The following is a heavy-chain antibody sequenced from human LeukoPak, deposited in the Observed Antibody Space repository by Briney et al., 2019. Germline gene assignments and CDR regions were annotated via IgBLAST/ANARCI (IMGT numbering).Heavy chain of an antibody. D-gene: IGHD6-13*01. CDR3: AKDAYSGFSGSFYSDY. V-gene: IGHV1-2*02. J-gene: IGHJ4*02. Sequence: ASMKVSCKASGYTFTGYYLHWVRQAPGQGLEWMGWIKPNSGGTNYPQKFQGRVTMTRDTSISTAYMELTGLRSDDTAVYYCAKDAYSGFSGSFYSDYWGQGTLVTVSS. CDR1: GYTFTGYY. CDR2: IKPNSGGT.